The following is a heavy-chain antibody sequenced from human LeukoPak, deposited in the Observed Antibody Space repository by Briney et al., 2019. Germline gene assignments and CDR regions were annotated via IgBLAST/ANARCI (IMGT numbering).Heavy chain of an antibody. CDR1: GGSFSGYY. V-gene: IGHV4-34*01. J-gene: IGHJ4*02. Sequence: SETLSLTCAVYGGSFSGYYWSWIRQPPGKGLEWIGEINHSGSTNYNPSLKSRVTISLDTSRNQFSLKLNSVTAADTAVYYCARGREVYAIDYWGQGTLVTVSS. D-gene: IGHD2-8*01. CDR2: INHSGST. CDR3: ARGREVYAIDY.